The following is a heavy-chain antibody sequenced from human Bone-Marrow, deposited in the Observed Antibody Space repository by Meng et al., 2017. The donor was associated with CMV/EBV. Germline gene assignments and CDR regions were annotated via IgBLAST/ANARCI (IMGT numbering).Heavy chain of an antibody. CDR3: AKDAHITMIVVGDY. V-gene: IGHV3-30*02. CDR2: IRYDGSNK. J-gene: IGHJ4*02. D-gene: IGHD3-22*01. Sequence: GGSLRLSCAASGFTFSSYGMHWVRQAPGKGLEWVAFIRYDGSNKYYADSVKGRFTISRDNSKNTLYLQMNSLRAEDTAVYYCAKDAHITMIVVGDYWGQGPLVPVPS. CDR1: GFTFSSYG.